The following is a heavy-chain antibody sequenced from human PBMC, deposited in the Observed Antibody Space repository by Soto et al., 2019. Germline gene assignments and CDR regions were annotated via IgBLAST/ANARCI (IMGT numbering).Heavy chain of an antibody. J-gene: IGHJ6*02. CDR3: ARGEYDSSGYYLNYGMDV. D-gene: IGHD3-22*01. Sequence: SETLSLTCTVSGGSISSYYWSWIRQPPGKGLEWIGYIYYSGSTNYSPSLKSRVTISVDTSKNQFSLKLSSVTAADTAVYYCARGEYDSSGYYLNYGMDVWGQGTTVTVSS. V-gene: IGHV4-59*01. CDR2: IYYSGST. CDR1: GGSISSYY.